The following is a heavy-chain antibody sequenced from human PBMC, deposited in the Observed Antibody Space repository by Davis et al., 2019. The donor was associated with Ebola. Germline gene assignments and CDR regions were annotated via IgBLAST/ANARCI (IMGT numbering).Heavy chain of an antibody. CDR1: VYTLTSYR. Sequence: SVTVSFQASVYTLTSYRISWVRLAPGKGLEWMGWISAYNGNTNYSQKLQGRVTMTTDTSTSTAYMELRSLRYDDTAVYSCARFGDCSSTSCYILGEYYYYYGMDVWGQGTTVTVS. D-gene: IGHD2-2*02. CDR3: ARFGDCSSTSCYILGEYYYYYGMDV. CDR2: ISAYNGNT. V-gene: IGHV1-18*01. J-gene: IGHJ6*02.